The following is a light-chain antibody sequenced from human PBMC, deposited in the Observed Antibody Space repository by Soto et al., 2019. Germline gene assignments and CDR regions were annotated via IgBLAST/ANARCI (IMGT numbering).Light chain of an antibody. J-gene: IGKJ1*01. Sequence: DIQMTQSPSTLSASVGDRVIITCRASQSISSWLAWYQQKPGKAPKLLIYDASSLESGVPSRFSGSGSGTEFTLNISSLQPDDFATDYCQQYNSYTWTFGQGTKVEIK. CDR3: QQYNSYTWT. CDR1: QSISSW. V-gene: IGKV1-5*01. CDR2: DAS.